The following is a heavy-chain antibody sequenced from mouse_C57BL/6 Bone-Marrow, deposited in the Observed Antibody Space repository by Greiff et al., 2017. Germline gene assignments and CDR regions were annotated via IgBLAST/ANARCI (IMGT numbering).Heavy chain of an antibody. J-gene: IGHJ2*01. CDR1: GYTFTSYW. CDR3: ASSYGYDRDYFDY. CDR2: IYPSDSET. Sequence: VQLQQPGAELVRPGSSVKLSCKASGYTFTSYWMDWVKQRPGQGLEWIGNIYPSDSETHYNQTFKDKATLTVDKSSSTAYMQLSSLTSEDSAVYYCASSYGYDRDYFDYWGQGTTLTVSS. D-gene: IGHD2-2*01. V-gene: IGHV1-61*01.